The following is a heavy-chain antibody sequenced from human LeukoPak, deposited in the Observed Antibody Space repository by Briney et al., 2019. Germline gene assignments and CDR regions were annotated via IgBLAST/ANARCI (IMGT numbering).Heavy chain of an antibody. V-gene: IGHV1-8*03. CDR1: GYTFTSYD. Sequence: ASVKVSCKASGYTFTSYDINWVRQATGQGLEWMGWMNPNSGNTGYAQKFQGRVTITRNTSISTAYMELSRLRSEDTAVYYCARFYSAYYGSGTNWFDPWGQGTLVTVSS. J-gene: IGHJ5*02. CDR2: MNPNSGNT. D-gene: IGHD3-10*01. CDR3: ARFYSAYYGSGTNWFDP.